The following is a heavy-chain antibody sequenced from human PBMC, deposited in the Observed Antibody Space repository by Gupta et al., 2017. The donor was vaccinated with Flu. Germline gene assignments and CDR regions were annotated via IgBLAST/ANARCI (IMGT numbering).Heavy chain of an antibody. V-gene: IGHV3-48*03. D-gene: IGHD3-22*01. CDR1: GFTFSSYE. J-gene: IGHJ4*02. CDR3: ARDNTKNDSSGNYYVGVDY. Sequence: EAQLVESGGGLVPPGGSLRLSCAASGFTFSSYELQWVRQGPGKGLEWLSYMSGSGNTIYYADSVRGRFTISRDNAKNSLSLQMNSLRAEDTAVYYCARDNTKNDSSGNYYVGVDYWGQGTLVTVSS. CDR2: MSGSGNTI.